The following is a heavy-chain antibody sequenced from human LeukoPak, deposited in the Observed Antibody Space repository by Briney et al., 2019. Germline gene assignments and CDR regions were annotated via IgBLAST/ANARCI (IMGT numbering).Heavy chain of an antibody. J-gene: IGHJ4*02. D-gene: IGHD3-10*01. Sequence: PGGSLRLSCAASGFTFSSYGMHWVRQAPGKGLEWVAVIWYDGSNKYYADSVKGRFTISRDNSKNTLYLQMNSLRAEDTAVYYCARVTYYYGSGSPIYWGQGTLVTVSS. CDR2: IWYDGSNK. CDR3: ARVTYYYGSGSPIY. CDR1: GFTFSSYG. V-gene: IGHV3-33*01.